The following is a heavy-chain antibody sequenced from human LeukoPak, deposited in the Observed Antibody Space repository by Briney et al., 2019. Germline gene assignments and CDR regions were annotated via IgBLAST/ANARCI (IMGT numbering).Heavy chain of an antibody. J-gene: IGHJ4*02. Sequence: GGSLRLSCATSGFTLSDYYMNWIRQAPGKGLEWVSYISSGGSTIYYADSVKGRFTISRDNSKNTLYLQMNSLRAEDTAVYYCAKASSGWYGTFDFWGQGTLVTVSS. CDR1: GFTLSDYY. V-gene: IGHV3-11*01. CDR3: AKASSGWYGTFDF. D-gene: IGHD6-19*01. CDR2: ISSGGSTI.